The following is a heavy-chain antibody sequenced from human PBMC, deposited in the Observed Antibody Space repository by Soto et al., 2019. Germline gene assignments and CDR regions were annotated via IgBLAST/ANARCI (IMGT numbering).Heavy chain of an antibody. Sequence: QVQLVQSGAEVKKPGSSVKVSCKASGGTFSSYAISWVRQAPGQGLEWMGGIIPIFGTANYAQKFQGRVTITADESASTAYMELSSLRSEDTAVYYCARDRGEMSTITDYYYGMDVWGKGTTVTVSS. J-gene: IGHJ6*04. CDR1: GGTFSSYA. CDR2: IIPIFGTA. V-gene: IGHV1-69*12. CDR3: ARDRGEMSTITDYYYGMDV. D-gene: IGHD5-12*01.